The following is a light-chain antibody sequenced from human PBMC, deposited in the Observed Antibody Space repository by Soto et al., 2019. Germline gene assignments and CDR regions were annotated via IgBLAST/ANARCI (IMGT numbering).Light chain of an antibody. V-gene: IGKV3-11*01. CDR3: QQRSNWPPTWT. CDR1: QSVSSY. J-gene: IGKJ1*01. CDR2: DAS. Sequence: EIVMTQSPATLSVSPGEGATLSCRASQSVSSYLAWYQQKPGQAPRLLIYDASNRATGIPARFSGSGSGTDFTLTISSLEPEDFAVYYCQQRSNWPPTWTFGQGTKVDIK.